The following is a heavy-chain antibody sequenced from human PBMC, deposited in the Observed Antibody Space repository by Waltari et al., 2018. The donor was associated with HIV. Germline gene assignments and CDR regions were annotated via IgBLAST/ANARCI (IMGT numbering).Heavy chain of an antibody. CDR2: IYYTGST. J-gene: IGHJ5*02. Sequence: QVQLQESGPGLVKPSETLSLTCTVPGGSINRHYWSWIRQPPGKGLEWIGYIYYTGSTNYIPSLESRVTISVDTSRTQFSLKLSSVTAADTAVYYCARGGALAVTLDPWGQGTLVTVSS. CDR1: GGSINRHY. V-gene: IGHV4-59*11. CDR3: ARGGALAVTLDP. D-gene: IGHD6-19*01.